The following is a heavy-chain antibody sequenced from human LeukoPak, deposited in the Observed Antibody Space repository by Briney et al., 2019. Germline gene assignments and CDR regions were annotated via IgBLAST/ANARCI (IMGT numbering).Heavy chain of an antibody. CDR2: ISSSGSTI. CDR1: GFTFSGFE. Sequence: GGSLRLSCAASGFTFSGFEMTWVRQAPGKGLEWVSYISSSGSTIYFADSVKGRFTISRDNSKNSLYLQMNSLRTEDTALYYCAKSGRKLNFRDFGRFYYFYYMDVWGKGTTVTVSS. D-gene: IGHD4-17*01. J-gene: IGHJ6*03. CDR3: AKSGRKLNFRDFGRFYYFYYMDV. V-gene: IGHV3-48*03.